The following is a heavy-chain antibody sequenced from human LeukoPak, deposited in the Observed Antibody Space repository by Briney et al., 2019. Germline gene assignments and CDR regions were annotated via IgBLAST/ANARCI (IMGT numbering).Heavy chain of an antibody. CDR1: GYTFTNYF. Sequence: GASVKVSFKSSGYTFTNYFMHWVRQAPGQGLEWMGIINPSGGSTSYTQKFQGRVTMTRDTPTSTVYMEVSSLRSEDSAVYYCARGDGYNSLFDYWGQGTLVTVSS. CDR2: INPSGGST. V-gene: IGHV1-46*01. J-gene: IGHJ4*02. CDR3: ARGDGYNSLFDY. D-gene: IGHD5-24*01.